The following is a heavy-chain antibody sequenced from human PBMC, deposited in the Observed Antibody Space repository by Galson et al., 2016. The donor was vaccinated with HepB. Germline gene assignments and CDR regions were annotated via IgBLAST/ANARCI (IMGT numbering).Heavy chain of an antibody. D-gene: IGHD3-10*01. CDR2: MSSAGDP. CDR3: AGGNFFGSGYGLDV. Sequence: SLRLSCAGSGFTFSSYDMHWVRQIPGKGLEWVSAMSSAGDPYFPGSVQGRFTVSRDNGKDSFFLQLNSLRVGDTAVYFCAGGNFFGSGYGLDVWGQGTTVTVSS. J-gene: IGHJ6*02. CDR1: GFTFSSYD. V-gene: IGHV3-13*05.